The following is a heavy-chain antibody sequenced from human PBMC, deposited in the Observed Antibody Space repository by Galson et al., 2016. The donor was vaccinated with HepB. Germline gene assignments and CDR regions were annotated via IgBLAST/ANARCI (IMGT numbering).Heavy chain of an antibody. V-gene: IGHV3-23*01. CDR1: GFTFSSYA. J-gene: IGHJ3*02. CDR2: ISGSGGST. CDR3: AKEGRDILTGYYNGDAFEI. D-gene: IGHD3-9*01. Sequence: SLRLSCAASGFTFSSYAMSWVRQAPGKGLEWVSAISGSGGSTYYADSVKGRFTISRDNSKNTLYLQMNSLRAEDTAVYYCAKEGRDILTGYYNGDAFEIWGQGTMVTVSS.